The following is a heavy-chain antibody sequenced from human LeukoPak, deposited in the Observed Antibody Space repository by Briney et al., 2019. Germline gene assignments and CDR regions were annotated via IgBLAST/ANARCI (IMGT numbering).Heavy chain of an antibody. CDR1: GFTFNSYS. J-gene: IGHJ4*02. D-gene: IGHD3-22*01. CDR3: ARGLQYYYDSSGYYFDY. Sequence: PGGSLRLSCAASGFTFNSYSMHWVRQAPGKGLEWVAVISYDGSNKHYGDCVKGPFTISRDNSKNTLYLELSSLRAEDTAVFYCARGLQYYYDSSGYYFDYWGQGTLVTVSS. CDR2: ISYDGSNK. V-gene: IGHV3-30-3*01.